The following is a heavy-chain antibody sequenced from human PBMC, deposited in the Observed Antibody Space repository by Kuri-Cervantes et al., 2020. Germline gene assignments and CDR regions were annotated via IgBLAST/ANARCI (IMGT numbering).Heavy chain of an antibody. CDR1: GFTFSSYA. CDR3: ARDSRRDGYNNFDY. V-gene: IGHV3-23*01. CDR2: ISGSGGST. D-gene: IGHD5-24*01. Sequence: GESLKISCAASGFTFSSYAMSWVRQAPGKGLEWVAGISGSGGSTFYADSVKGRFTISRHNSKNTLYLQMNSLRAEDTAVYYCARDSRRDGYNNFDYWGQGTLVTVSS. J-gene: IGHJ4*02.